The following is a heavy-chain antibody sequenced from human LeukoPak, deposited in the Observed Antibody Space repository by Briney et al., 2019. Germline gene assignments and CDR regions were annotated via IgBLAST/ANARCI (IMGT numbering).Heavy chain of an antibody. CDR2: FDPEDGET. Sequence: ASVKVSCKVSGYTLTELSMHWVRQAPGKGLEWMGGFDPEDGETIYAQKFQGRVTMTEDTSTDTTYMEPSSLRSEDMGVYYCATAEYIVEAPDYWGQGTLVTVSS. J-gene: IGHJ4*02. CDR3: ATAEYIVEAPDY. D-gene: IGHD2-15*01. CDR1: GYTLTELS. V-gene: IGHV1-24*01.